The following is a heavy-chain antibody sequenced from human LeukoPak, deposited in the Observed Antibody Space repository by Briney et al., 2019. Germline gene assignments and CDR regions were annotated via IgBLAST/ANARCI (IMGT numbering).Heavy chain of an antibody. CDR2: ISAYNGNT. Sequence: GASVKVSCKASGHTFTSYGISWVRQAPGQGLEWMGWISAYNGNTNYAQKLQGRVTMTTDTSTSTAYMELRSLRSDDTAAYYCARDRYGDYGSYWGQRTLVTVSS. CDR1: GHTFTSYG. V-gene: IGHV1-18*01. J-gene: IGHJ4*02. CDR3: ARDRYGDYGSY. D-gene: IGHD4-17*01.